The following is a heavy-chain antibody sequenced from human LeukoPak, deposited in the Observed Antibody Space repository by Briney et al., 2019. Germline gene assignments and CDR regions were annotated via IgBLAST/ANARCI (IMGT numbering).Heavy chain of an antibody. Sequence: PGGSLRLSCEASGFTFSSYAMSWVRQAPGKGLEWVSSISGSGGSTYYADSVKGRFTISRDNSKNTLYLQMNSLRAEDTAVYYCAKVYSSGWYYYYYGMDVWGQGTTVTVSS. CDR1: GFTFSSYA. CDR3: AKVYSSGWYYYYYGMDV. V-gene: IGHV3-23*01. J-gene: IGHJ6*02. D-gene: IGHD6-19*01. CDR2: ISGSGGST.